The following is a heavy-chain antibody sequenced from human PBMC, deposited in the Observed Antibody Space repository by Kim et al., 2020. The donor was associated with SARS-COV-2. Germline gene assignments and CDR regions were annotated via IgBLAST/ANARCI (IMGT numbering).Heavy chain of an antibody. CDR3: ARDSGSWYASRFDY. Sequence: GGSLRLSCAASGFTFSSYGMHWVRQAPGKGLEWVAVIWYDGSNKYYADSVKGRFTISRDNSKNTLYLQMNSLRAEDTAVYYCARDSGSWYASRFDYWGQGTLVTVSS. CDR2: IWYDGSNK. V-gene: IGHV3-33*01. CDR1: GFTFSSYG. J-gene: IGHJ4*02. D-gene: IGHD6-13*01.